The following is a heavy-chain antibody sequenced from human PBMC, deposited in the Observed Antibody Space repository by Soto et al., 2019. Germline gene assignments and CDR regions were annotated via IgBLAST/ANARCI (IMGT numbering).Heavy chain of an antibody. J-gene: IGHJ4*02. Sequence: EVQLLESGGGLVQPGGSLRLSCAASGFAFSNYAMSWVRQSPGKGLEWISSLTGGGDNPHYAESVKGRFTISRDNSKSTLFLQINSLSDGDTDVYYCARGGSGWYPFDYWGQGTLVTVSS. CDR1: GFAFSNYA. D-gene: IGHD6-19*01. V-gene: IGHV3-23*01. CDR3: ARGGSGWYPFDY. CDR2: LTGGGDNP.